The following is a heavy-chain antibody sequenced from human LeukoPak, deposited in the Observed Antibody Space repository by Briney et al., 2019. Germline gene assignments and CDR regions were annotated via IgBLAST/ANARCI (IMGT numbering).Heavy chain of an antibody. Sequence: ASVKVSCKASGYTFTGYYMHWVRQAPGQGLEWMGRINPNSGGTNYAQKFQGRVTMTRDTSISTAYMELSRLRSDDTAVYYCAPVPRLGIPYNWSDPWGQGTLVTVSS. CDR1: GYTFTGYY. CDR3: APVPRLGIPYNWSDP. V-gene: IGHV1-2*06. J-gene: IGHJ5*02. CDR2: INPNSGGT. D-gene: IGHD2-21*01.